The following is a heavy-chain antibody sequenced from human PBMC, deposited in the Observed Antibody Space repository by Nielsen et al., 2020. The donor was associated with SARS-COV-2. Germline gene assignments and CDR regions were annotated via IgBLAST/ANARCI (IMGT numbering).Heavy chain of an antibody. CDR1: GYSFTSYW. CDR2: IYPGDSDT. V-gene: IGHV5-51*01. D-gene: IGHD3-10*01. CDR3: ARQLVRGVIRYWYFDL. Sequence: GESLKISCKGSGYSFTSYWIGWVRQMPGKGLEWMGIIYPGDSDTRYSPSFQGQVTISADKSISTAYLQWSSLKASDTAMYYCARQLVRGVIRYWYFDLWGRGTLVTVSS. J-gene: IGHJ2*01.